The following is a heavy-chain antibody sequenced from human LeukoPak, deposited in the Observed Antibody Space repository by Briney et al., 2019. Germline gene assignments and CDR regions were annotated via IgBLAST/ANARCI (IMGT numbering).Heavy chain of an antibody. D-gene: IGHD4-11*01. CDR3: ATATVTYYYYGMDV. V-gene: IGHV1-69*13. J-gene: IGHJ6*02. Sequence: HWASVKVSCKASGGTFSSYAISWVRQAPGQGLEWMGGIIPIFGTANYAQKFQGRVTITADESTSTAYMELSSLRSEDTAVYYCATATVTYYYYGMDVWGQGTTVTVSS. CDR1: GGTFSSYA. CDR2: IIPIFGTA.